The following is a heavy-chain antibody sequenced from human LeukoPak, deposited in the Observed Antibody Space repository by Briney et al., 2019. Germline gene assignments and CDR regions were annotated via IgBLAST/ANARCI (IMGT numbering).Heavy chain of an antibody. J-gene: IGHJ6*02. D-gene: IGHD3-22*01. CDR2: INPNSGGT. Sequence: ASVTVSCKASGYTFTGYYMHWVRQAPGQGLEWMGWINPNSGGTNYAQKFQGRVTMTRDTSISTAYMELSRLRSDDTAVYYCARDSYYDSSGQKYYYYGMDVWGQGTTVTVSS. V-gene: IGHV1-2*02. CDR3: ARDSYYDSSGQKYYYYGMDV. CDR1: GYTFTGYY.